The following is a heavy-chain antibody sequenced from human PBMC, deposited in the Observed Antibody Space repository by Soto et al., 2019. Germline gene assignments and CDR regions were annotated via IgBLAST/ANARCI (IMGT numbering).Heavy chain of an antibody. CDR3: ARQGRAGWYVDWFDP. D-gene: IGHD6-19*01. CDR2: IYYSGST. Sequence: SETMSRTCTVCGGSISSSSYYWGWIRQPPGKGLEWIGSIYYSGSTYYNPSLKSRVTISVDTSKNQFSLKLSSVTAADTAVYYCARQGRAGWYVDWFDPWGQGTLVTVS. V-gene: IGHV4-39*01. CDR1: GGSISSSSYY. J-gene: IGHJ5*02.